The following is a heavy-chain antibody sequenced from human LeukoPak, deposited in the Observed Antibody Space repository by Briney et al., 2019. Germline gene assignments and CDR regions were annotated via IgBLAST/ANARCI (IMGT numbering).Heavy chain of an antibody. J-gene: IGHJ4*02. CDR3: ARDGRFAAYEPDY. D-gene: IGHD1-26*01. CDR2: ISAYDGNT. CDR1: GYIFSDYG. V-gene: IGHV1-18*01. Sequence: ASVNVSCKASGYIFSDYGVSWVRQAPGQGLEWVGWISAYDGNTNYAQKFQGRVTMTTDTSTSTAHMELRSLRYDDTAVYYCARDGRFAAYEPDYWGQGTLVTVSS.